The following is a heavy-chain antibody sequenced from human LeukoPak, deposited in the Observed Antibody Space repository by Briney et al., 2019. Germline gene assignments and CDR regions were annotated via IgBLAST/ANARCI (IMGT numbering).Heavy chain of an antibody. CDR3: AGHLCSGGSCYFDY. V-gene: IGHV4-59*01. D-gene: IGHD2-15*01. CDR1: GGSISSYY. J-gene: IGHJ4*02. Sequence: PSETLSLTCTVSGGSISSYYWSWIRQPPGKGLEWIGYIYYSGSTNYNPSLKSRVTISVDTSKNQFSLKLSSVTAADTAVCYCAGHLCSGGSCYFDYWGQGTLVTVSS. CDR2: IYYSGST.